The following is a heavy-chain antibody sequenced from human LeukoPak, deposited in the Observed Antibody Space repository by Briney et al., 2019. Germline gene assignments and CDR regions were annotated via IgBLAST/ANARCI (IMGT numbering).Heavy chain of an antibody. Sequence: GGSLRLSCAASGFTFSSYAMSWVRQAPGKGLEWVSAISGSGGSTYYADSVKGRFTISRDNSKNTLYLQMNSLRAEDTAVYCCAKAHVPTRFWGAGLRGIFGVVIDLDYWGQGTLVTVSS. CDR3: AKAHVPTRFWGAGLRGIFGVVIDLDY. D-gene: IGHD3-3*01. CDR2: ISGSGGST. CDR1: GFTFSSYA. V-gene: IGHV3-23*01. J-gene: IGHJ4*02.